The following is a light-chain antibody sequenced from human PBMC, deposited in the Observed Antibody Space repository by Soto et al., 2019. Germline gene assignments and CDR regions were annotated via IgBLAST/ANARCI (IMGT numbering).Light chain of an antibody. Sequence: IHMTESPTSLSASVGDRVTITCRDSQSISSWLAWYQQKQGKAPKLMIYKASSLESGVPSRFSGTRSGTEGTITFSSLKPDDGATYCGQQSNSYPWTFGQGTKV. CDR1: QSISSW. CDR3: QQSNSYPWT. V-gene: IGKV1-5*03. CDR2: KAS. J-gene: IGKJ1*01.